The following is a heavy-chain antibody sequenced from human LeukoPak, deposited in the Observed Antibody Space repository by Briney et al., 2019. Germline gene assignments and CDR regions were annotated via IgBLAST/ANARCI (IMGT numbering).Heavy chain of an antibody. CDR3: ARGRGWNWFDP. Sequence: PSETLSLTCTVSGGSISSGGYYWSWIRQHPGKGLEWIGYIYYSGSTYYNPSLKSRVTISVDRSKNQFSLKLNSVTAADTAVYYCARGRGWNWFDPWGQGTLVTVSS. CDR1: GGSISSGGYY. J-gene: IGHJ5*02. D-gene: IGHD3-10*01. V-gene: IGHV4-30-4*08. CDR2: IYYSGST.